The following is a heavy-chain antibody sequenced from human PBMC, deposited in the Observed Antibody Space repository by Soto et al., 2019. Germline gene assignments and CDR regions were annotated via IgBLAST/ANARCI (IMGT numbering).Heavy chain of an antibody. CDR2: ISSNGGST. CDR3: VNSGTCYDSSGYYCDYYYGMDA. J-gene: IGHJ6*02. CDR1: GFTFSSYA. V-gene: IGHV3-64D*08. Sequence: GGSLRLSCSASGFTFSSYAMHWVRQAPGKGLEYVSAISSNGGSTYYADSVKGRFTISRDNSKNTLYLQMSSLRAEDTAVYYCVNSGTCYDSSGYYCDYYYGMDAWGQGTXVTVSS. D-gene: IGHD3-22*01.